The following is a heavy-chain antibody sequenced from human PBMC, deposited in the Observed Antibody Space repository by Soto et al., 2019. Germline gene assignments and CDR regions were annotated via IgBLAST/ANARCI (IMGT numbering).Heavy chain of an antibody. CDR2: INKDGSST. D-gene: IGHD6-19*01. J-gene: IGHJ4*02. CDR3: ARSRDSGWPY. V-gene: IGHV3-74*01. Sequence: EVQLEESGGGLVQPGGSLRLSCAASGFTFSNFWMHWVRQAPGTGLVWVSRINKDGSSTSYADSVKGRLTISRDNAKNTLYLQMNSLRAEDTAVYYCARSRDSGWPYWGQGTLVTVSS. CDR1: GFTFSNFW.